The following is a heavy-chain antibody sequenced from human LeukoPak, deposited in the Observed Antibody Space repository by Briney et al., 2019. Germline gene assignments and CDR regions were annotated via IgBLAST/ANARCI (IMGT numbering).Heavy chain of an antibody. CDR2: ISYDGSNK. V-gene: IGHV3-30*18. D-gene: IGHD3-22*01. CDR1: GFTFSSYS. CDR3: AKAITMIVYYGMDV. Sequence: QTGGSLRLSCAASGFTFSSYSMHWVRQAPGKGLEWVAVISYDGSNKYYADSVKGRFTISRDNSKNTLYLQMNSLRAEDTAVYYCAKAITMIVYYGMDVWGQGTTVTVSS. J-gene: IGHJ6*02.